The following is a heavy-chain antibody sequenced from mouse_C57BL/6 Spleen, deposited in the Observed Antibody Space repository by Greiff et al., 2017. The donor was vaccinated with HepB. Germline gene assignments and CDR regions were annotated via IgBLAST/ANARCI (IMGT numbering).Heavy chain of an antibody. J-gene: IGHJ2*01. CDR3: SRSGRYYGSSSDY. CDR1: GYTFTSYW. D-gene: IGHD1-1*01. Sequence: VQLQQSGTELVKPGASVKLSCKASGYTFTSYWMHWVKQRPGQGLEWIGNINPSNGGTNYNEKFKSKATLPVDKSSSTAYMPLSSLTAEDSAVYYCSRSGRYYGSSSDYWVQGTTLTVSA. V-gene: IGHV1-53*01. CDR2: INPSNGGT.